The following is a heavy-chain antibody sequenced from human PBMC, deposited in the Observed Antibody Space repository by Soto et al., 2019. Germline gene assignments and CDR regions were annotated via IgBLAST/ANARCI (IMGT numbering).Heavy chain of an antibody. CDR1: GGTFSSYT. V-gene: IGHV1-69*08. CDR2: IIPILGIA. D-gene: IGHD5-12*01. J-gene: IGHJ3*02. CDR3: ARDLEDGYTGDAFDI. Sequence: QVQLVQSGAEVKKPGSSVKVSCKASGGTFSSYTISWVRQAPGQGLEWMGRIIPILGIANYAQKFQGRVTITADKPTSTAYMELSSLRSEDTAVYYCARDLEDGYTGDAFDIWGQGTMVTVSS.